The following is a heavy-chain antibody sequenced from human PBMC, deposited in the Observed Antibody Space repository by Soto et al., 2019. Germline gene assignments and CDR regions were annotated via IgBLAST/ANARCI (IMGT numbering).Heavy chain of an antibody. Sequence: PSETLSLTCTVSGGSISSYYWRWIRQPPGKGLEWIGCIYYSGSTYYNPSLKIRVTISVDTSNNQFSLKLSSVTAADTAVYYCARIDASSGWINWLDPWGQGTLVTVSS. CDR1: GGSISSYY. CDR3: ARIDASSGWINWLDP. CDR2: IYYSGST. D-gene: IGHD6-19*01. J-gene: IGHJ5*02. V-gene: IGHV4-59*01.